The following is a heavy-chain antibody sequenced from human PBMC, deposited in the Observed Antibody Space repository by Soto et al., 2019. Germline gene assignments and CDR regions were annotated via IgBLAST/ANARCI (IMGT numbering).Heavy chain of an antibody. V-gene: IGHV4-34*01. D-gene: IGHD6-19*01. CDR1: DGSLRGYY. CDR2: INHSGRT. J-gene: IGHJ4*02. Sequence: RSLPGAVYDGSLRGYYWGWILQPPGMALEWIGEINHSGRTNYNPSLQSRVTISVDTSKNHISLKVMSVIVADTAMFYCARDGAVAGPFDYWGQGTQVTVSS. CDR3: ARDGAVAGPFDY.